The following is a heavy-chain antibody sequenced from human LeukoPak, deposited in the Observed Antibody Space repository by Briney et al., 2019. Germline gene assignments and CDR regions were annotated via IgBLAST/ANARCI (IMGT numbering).Heavy chain of an antibody. CDR1: GFTFSSYA. J-gene: IGHJ4*02. V-gene: IGHV3-23*01. Sequence: PGGSLRLSCAASGFTFSSYAMSWVRQAPGKGLEWVSAITGSGGGTYYADSVKGRCTISRENSKNTLYLQVNSLRAEDTAVYYCVKWGDYDVLTGYYDPDYWGQGSLVTVSS. CDR3: VKWGDYDVLTGYYDPDY. D-gene: IGHD3-9*01. CDR2: ITGSGGGT.